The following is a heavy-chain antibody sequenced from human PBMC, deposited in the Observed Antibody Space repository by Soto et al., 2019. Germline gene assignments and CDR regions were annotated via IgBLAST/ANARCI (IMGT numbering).Heavy chain of an antibody. D-gene: IGHD1-26*01. J-gene: IGHJ4*02. V-gene: IGHV1-69*06. Sequence: QVQLVQSGTVVQRRGSSVKVSCQASGGTFSSHGMAWVRQAPGQGLEWMGGIIPTFGTPTYAPKIQGRVTIPADKSTNTAYMELSSLSSEDTGVYYCASERSAKYFDFWGQGPLITVSS. CDR3: ASERSAKYFDF. CDR1: GGTFSSHG. CDR2: IIPTFGTP.